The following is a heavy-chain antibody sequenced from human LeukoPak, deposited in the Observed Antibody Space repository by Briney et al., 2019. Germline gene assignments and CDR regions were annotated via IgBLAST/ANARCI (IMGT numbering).Heavy chain of an antibody. CDR1: GFTFSSYW. CDR3: AKDAPGYSSLSTDTFDI. Sequence: GGSLRLSCAASGFTFSSYWMSWVRQAPGEGLEWVSSISSSGTYIYYADSVKGRFTISRDNSKKTLYLQMNSLRAEDTAVYYGAKDAPGYSSLSTDTFDIWGHGTMVTVSS. J-gene: IGHJ3*02. D-gene: IGHD5-18*01. CDR2: ISSSGTYI. V-gene: IGHV3-21*04.